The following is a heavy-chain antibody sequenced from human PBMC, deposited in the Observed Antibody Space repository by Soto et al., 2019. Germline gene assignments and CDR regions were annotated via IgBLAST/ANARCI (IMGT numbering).Heavy chain of an antibody. D-gene: IGHD6-13*01. V-gene: IGHV4-30-2*01. Sequence: PSETLSLTCAVSGCSISGTTYSWSWIRQPPGKGLEWIGYIYDSGNTYYNPSLKSQFSISVDRSKNQFSLKLSSVTAADTAVYYCARGQGAAAGHSNFDYWGQGALVTVSS. CDR1: GCSISGTTYS. CDR2: IYDSGNT. J-gene: IGHJ4*02. CDR3: ARGQGAAAGHSNFDY.